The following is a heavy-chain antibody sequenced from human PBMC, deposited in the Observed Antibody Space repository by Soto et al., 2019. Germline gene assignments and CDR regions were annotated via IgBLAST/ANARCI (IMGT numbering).Heavy chain of an antibody. V-gene: IGHV1-18*04. CDR2: ITTYNGDT. J-gene: IGHJ3*01. CDR3: ARGRGYSLIPVVDDAVDV. CDR1: GYSFTGYG. Sequence: ASVEVSCKASGYSFTGYGINWVRQAPGQGLQWLGRITTYNGDTNYAQNFQGRVTMTTDTSTSTTYMELRSLRSDDTAVYFCARGRGYSLIPVVDDAVDVWGQGTLVTVSS. D-gene: IGHD5-12*01.